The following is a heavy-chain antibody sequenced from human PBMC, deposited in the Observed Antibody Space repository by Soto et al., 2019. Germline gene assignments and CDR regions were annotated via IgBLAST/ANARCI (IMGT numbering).Heavy chain of an antibody. Sequence: SETLSLTCTVSGGSISSSSYYWGWIRQPPGKGLEWIGSIYYSGSTYYNPSLKSRVTISVDTSKNQFSLKLSSVTAADTAVYYCARTSVTTFITVMAFDIWGQGTMVTVSS. CDR1: GGSISSSSYY. J-gene: IGHJ3*02. CDR3: ARTSVTTFITVMAFDI. D-gene: IGHD3-16*01. CDR2: IYYSGST. V-gene: IGHV4-39*01.